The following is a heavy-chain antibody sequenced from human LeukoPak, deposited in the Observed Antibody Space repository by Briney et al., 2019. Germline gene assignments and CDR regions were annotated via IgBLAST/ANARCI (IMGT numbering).Heavy chain of an antibody. V-gene: IGHV3-21*01. J-gene: IGHJ4*02. CDR1: GFTFSSYS. D-gene: IGHD3-22*01. CDR3: ASQTDSSGYSFDY. CDR2: IGSSSSYI. Sequence: GGSLRLSCAASGFTFSSYSMNWVRQAPGKGLEWVSSIGSSSSYIYYADSVKGRFTISRDNAKNSLYLQMNSLRAEDTAVYYCASQTDSSGYSFDYWGQGTLVTVSS.